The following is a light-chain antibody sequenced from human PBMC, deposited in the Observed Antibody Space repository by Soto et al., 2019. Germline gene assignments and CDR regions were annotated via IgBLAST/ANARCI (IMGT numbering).Light chain of an antibody. V-gene: IGKV3D-20*02. Sequence: IVLTQSPGTLSLSPWERATLSCRASQSVSNNYLAWYQQKPGQAPRLLIYGASNRATGIPDRFSGSGSGTDFTLTISRLEPEDFALFYCQQRSSWPWTFGQGTKVDIK. CDR2: GAS. CDR1: QSVSNNY. J-gene: IGKJ1*01. CDR3: QQRSSWPWT.